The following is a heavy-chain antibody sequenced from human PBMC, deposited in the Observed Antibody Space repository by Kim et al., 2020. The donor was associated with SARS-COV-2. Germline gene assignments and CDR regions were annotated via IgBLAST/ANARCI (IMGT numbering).Heavy chain of an antibody. V-gene: IGHV3-30*04. CDR3: ATDSSGYPLAVDY. J-gene: IGHJ4*02. Sequence: GGSLRLSCAASGFTFSNHAMHWVRQAPGKGLEWVAVIAHDGSNKYYADSVKGRFTISRDNSKNTLYVQMNSLRAEDTAVYYCATDSSGYPLAVDYWGQGTLVTVSS. CDR2: IAHDGSNK. D-gene: IGHD3-22*01. CDR1: GFTFSNHA.